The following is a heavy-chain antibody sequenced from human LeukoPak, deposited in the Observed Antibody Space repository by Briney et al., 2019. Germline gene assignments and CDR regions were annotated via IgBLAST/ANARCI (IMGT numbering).Heavy chain of an antibody. Sequence: PRGSLRLSCAASGFTFSSHSMGWVRQAPGKGLECVATIGLDGAQKDFVGSVKGRFTLSRDNAKNSLFLEMNRLRVEDTAVYYFARWRGLQSEFDCWGQGALVTVSS. V-gene: IGHV3-7*01. J-gene: IGHJ4*02. CDR2: IGLDGAQK. CDR3: ARWRGLQSEFDC. CDR1: GFTFSSHS. D-gene: IGHD5-24*01.